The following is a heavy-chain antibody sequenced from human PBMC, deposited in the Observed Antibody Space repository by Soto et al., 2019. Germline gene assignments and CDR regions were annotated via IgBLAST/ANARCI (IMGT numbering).Heavy chain of an antibody. J-gene: IGHJ5*02. CDR2: IYYSGST. V-gene: IGHV4-39*01. CDR1: GGSISSSSYY. Sequence: SETLSLTCTVSGGSISSSSYYWGWIRQPPGKGLEWIGSIYYSGSTYYNPSLKSRVTISVDTSKNQFSLKLSSVTAADTAVYYCARHIPYYYGSGSYYPTLYNWFDPWGQGTLVTVSS. CDR3: ARHIPYYYGSGSYYPTLYNWFDP. D-gene: IGHD3-10*01.